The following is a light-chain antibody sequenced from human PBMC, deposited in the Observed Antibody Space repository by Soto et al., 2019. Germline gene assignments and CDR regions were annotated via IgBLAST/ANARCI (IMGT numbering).Light chain of an antibody. CDR1: QSVSSSY. J-gene: IGKJ1*01. CDR3: QQYGSSPLT. V-gene: IGKV3-20*01. CDR2: GAS. Sequence: EIVLTQSPGTLSLSPGERATLSCSASQSVSSSYLAWYQQKPGQAPRLLIYGASSRATDIPDRFSGSGSGTDFTLTISRLEPEDFAVYYCQQYGSSPLTFGQGTKVEIK.